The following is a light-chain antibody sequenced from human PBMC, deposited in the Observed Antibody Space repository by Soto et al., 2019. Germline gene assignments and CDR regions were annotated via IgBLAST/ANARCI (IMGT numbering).Light chain of an antibody. CDR1: SSDVGGYNY. J-gene: IGLJ1*01. CDR2: DVS. V-gene: IGLV2-14*03. Sequence: QSVLTQPASVSGSPVQSITISCTGTSSDVGGYNYVSWYQHHPGKAPKLIIFDVSNRPSGISNRFSGSKSGNTASLTISGLQAEDEADYYCISYTSSSPYVFGTGTKVTVL. CDR3: ISYTSSSPYV.